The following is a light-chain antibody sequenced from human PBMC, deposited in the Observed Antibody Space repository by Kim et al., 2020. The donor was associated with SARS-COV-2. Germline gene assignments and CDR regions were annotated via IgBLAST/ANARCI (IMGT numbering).Light chain of an antibody. CDR2: WAS. CDR3: QQYYTTPPT. CDR1: QSILYRSKNKNH. J-gene: IGKJ4*01. V-gene: IGKV4-1*01. Sequence: ATFNCKSSQSILYRSKNKNHLAWYQQKPGQPPKLLVYWASTRESGGADRFSGSESGTDFTLTLSSLQAEDVAVYYCQQYYTTPPTFGGGTKVDIK.